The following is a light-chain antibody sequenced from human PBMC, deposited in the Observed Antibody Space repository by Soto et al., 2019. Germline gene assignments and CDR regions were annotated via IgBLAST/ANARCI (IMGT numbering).Light chain of an antibody. V-gene: IGLV1-40*01. CDR1: SSNIGAGYD. J-gene: IGLJ2*01. Sequence: QSVLTQPPSLAGAPGRRVTLYCTGSSSNIGAGYDVHWYQQLPGTAPKLLIYGDNNQPSGVPDRFSGSKSGTSASLAITGLQAEDETDYYCQSYDSSLSGVVFGGGTQLTVL. CDR3: QSYDSSLSGVV. CDR2: GDN.